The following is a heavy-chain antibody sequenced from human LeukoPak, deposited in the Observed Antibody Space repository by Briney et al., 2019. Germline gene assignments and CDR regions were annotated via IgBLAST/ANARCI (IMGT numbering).Heavy chain of an antibody. CDR2: INHSGST. CDR1: GGSFSGYY. Sequence: WETLSLTCAVYGGSFSGYYWSWVRQPPGKGLEWIGEINHSGSTNYNPSLKSRVTISVDTSKNQFSLKLSSVTAADTAVYYCARRGFGDGYNVWGQGTLVTVSS. CDR3: ARRGFGDGYNV. D-gene: IGHD5-24*01. J-gene: IGHJ4*02. V-gene: IGHV4-34*01.